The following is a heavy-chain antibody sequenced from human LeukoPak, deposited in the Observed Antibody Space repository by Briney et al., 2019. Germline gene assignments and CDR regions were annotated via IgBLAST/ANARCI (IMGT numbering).Heavy chain of an antibody. Sequence: PSETLSLTCAVYGGSFSGYYWSWIRQPPGKGLEWIGEINHSGSTNYNPSLKSRVTISVDTSKNQFSLKLSSVTAADTAVYYCARGDPSMVRLLDYWGQGTLVTVSS. D-gene: IGHD3-10*01. CDR2: INHSGST. V-gene: IGHV4-34*01. CDR1: GGSFSGYY. CDR3: ARGDPSMVRLLDY. J-gene: IGHJ4*02.